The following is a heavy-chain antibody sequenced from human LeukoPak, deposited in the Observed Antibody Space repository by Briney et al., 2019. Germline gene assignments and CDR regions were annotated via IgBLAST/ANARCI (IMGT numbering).Heavy chain of an antibody. CDR2: ISGSGSPI. Sequence: GGSLRLSCAASGFTFSDFYMSWIRQAPGKGLEWVSYISGSGSPIYYADSVKGRFTISRDNAKNSLYLQMNSLRAEDTAVYYCARELYSSSWYDYFDYWGQGTLVTVSS. J-gene: IGHJ4*02. V-gene: IGHV3-11*04. D-gene: IGHD6-13*01. CDR1: GFTFSDFY. CDR3: ARELYSSSWYDYFDY.